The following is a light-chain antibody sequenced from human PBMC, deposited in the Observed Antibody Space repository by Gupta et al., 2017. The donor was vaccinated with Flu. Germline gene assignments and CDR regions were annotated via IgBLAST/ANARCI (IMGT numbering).Light chain of an antibody. CDR3: LQDNTYPWT. CDR1: QSIGRW. J-gene: IGKJ1*01. V-gene: IGKV1-5*03. Sequence: PSTLSASVGDRVTITCRARQSIGRWLAWYQQKPGKAPLLLIYMASTLDSGVPSRFSGTGSGTEFTLTISSLQPEDFATYYCLQDNTYPWTFGQGTKVENK. CDR2: MAS.